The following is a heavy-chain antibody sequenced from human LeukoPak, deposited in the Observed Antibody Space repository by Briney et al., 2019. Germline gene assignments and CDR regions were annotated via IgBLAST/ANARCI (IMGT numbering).Heavy chain of an antibody. CDR2: ISYDGSNK. D-gene: IGHD6-6*01. CDR1: GFTFSSYA. Sequence: GRSLRLSCAASGFTFSSYAMHWVRQAPGKGLEWVAVISYDGSNKYYADSVKGRFTTSRDNSKNTLYLQMNSLRAEDTAVYYCARDPQGGSSPRFDYWGQGTLVTVSS. V-gene: IGHV3-30*01. J-gene: IGHJ4*02. CDR3: ARDPQGGSSPRFDY.